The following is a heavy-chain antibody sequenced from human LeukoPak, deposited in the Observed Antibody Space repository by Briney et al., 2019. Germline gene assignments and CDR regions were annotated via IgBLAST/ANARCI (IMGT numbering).Heavy chain of an antibody. Sequence: GGSLRLSCAASGFTVSSNYMSWVRQAPGKGLEWVSVLYSGGSTYYADSVKGRFTISRNNSKNTLYLQMNSLRAEDTAVYYCARDPYYSGGDCSKYGMDVWGQGTTVTVSS. CDR2: LYSGGST. CDR1: GFTVSSNY. D-gene: IGHD2-21*02. J-gene: IGHJ6*02. CDR3: ARDPYYSGGDCSKYGMDV. V-gene: IGHV3-66*01.